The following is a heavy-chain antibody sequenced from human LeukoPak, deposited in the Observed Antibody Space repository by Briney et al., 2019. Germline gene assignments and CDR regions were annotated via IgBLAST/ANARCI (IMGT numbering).Heavy chain of an antibody. CDR3: ATNNYGPSRFDY. CDR2: IYYSGSN. J-gene: IGHJ4*02. CDR1: GCSISSGDYY. D-gene: IGHD5-18*01. Sequence: SQTLSLTCTVSGCSISSGDYYWSWLRQPPGKGLECIGYIYYSGSNYYNPSRKSRVIISIDTSKNQFSLKLSSMTAADTAVYYCATNNYGPSRFDYWGQGTLVTVSS. V-gene: IGHV4-30-4*01.